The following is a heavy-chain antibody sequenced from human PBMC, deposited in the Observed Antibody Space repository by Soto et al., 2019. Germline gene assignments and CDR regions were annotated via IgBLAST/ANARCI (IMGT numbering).Heavy chain of an antibody. CDR1: GFTFSSYG. CDR3: AKEGGYSSSTARFDY. V-gene: IGHV3-30*18. J-gene: IGHJ4*02. Sequence: GGSLRLSCAASGFTFSSYGMHWVRQAPGKGLEWVAVISYDGSNKYYADSVKGRFTISRDNSKNMLYLQMNSLRAEDTAVYYCAKEGGYSSSTARFDYWGQGTLVTVSS. D-gene: IGHD6-6*01. CDR2: ISYDGSNK.